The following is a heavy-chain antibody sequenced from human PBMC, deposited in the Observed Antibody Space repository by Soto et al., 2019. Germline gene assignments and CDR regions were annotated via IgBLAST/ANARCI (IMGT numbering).Heavy chain of an antibody. CDR3: ARLNKPGWFDP. CDR1: SGSIISSNYY. Sequence: PSETLSPTCTGSSGSIISSNYYWAWIRQPPEKGLEWIATIYYSGSTYYSPSLKSRVTISVDTSKNQFSLRLASVTAADTAVYYCARLNKPGWFDPWGQGTLVTVSS. V-gene: IGHV4-39*01. CDR2: IYYSGST. J-gene: IGHJ5*02.